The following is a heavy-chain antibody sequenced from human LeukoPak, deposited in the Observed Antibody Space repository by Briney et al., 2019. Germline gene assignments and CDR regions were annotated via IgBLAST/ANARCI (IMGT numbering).Heavy chain of an antibody. V-gene: IGHV3-21*01. CDR3: ARDRCSGGSCYTL. CDR1: GFNFSSYS. J-gene: IGHJ4*02. D-gene: IGHD2-15*01. Sequence: GGSLRLSCAASGFNFSSYSMNWVRQAPGKGLEWVSSISSSSSYIYYADSVKGRFTISRDNAKNSLYLQMNSLRAEDTAVYYCARDRCSGGSCYTLWGQGTLVTVSS. CDR2: ISSSSSYI.